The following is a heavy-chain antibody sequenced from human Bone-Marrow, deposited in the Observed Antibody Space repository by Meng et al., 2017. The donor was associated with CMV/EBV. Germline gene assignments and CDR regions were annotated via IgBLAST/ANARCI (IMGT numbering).Heavy chain of an antibody. D-gene: IGHD2-2*01. Sequence: GESLKISCAASGFTFSNAWMSWVRQAPGKGLEWVGRIKSKADGGTTDYAAPVKGRFTISRDDSKNTLYLQMNSLKTEDTAVYYCTTGGYCSSTSCYYWNYWGQGTLVTVSS. CDR1: GFTFSNAW. V-gene: IGHV3-15*01. J-gene: IGHJ4*02. CDR2: IKSKADGGTT. CDR3: TTGGYCSSTSCYYWNY.